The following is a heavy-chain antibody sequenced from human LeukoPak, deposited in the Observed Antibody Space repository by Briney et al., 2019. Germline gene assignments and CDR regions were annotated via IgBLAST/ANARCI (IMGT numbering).Heavy chain of an antibody. V-gene: IGHV4-39*01. CDR2: IYYSGNT. J-gene: IGHJ4*02. Sequence: SETLSLTCTVSGVSISSSNSYWGWIRQPPGKGLEWIGSIYYSGNTYYNASLKSQVSISIDTSKNQFSLKLTSVTAADAAVYYCARQTGSGLFILPGGQGTLVTVSS. CDR1: GVSISSSNSY. CDR3: ARQTGSGLFILP. D-gene: IGHD3/OR15-3a*01.